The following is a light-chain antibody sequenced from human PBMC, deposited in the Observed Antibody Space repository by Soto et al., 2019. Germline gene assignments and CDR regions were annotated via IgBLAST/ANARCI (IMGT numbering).Light chain of an antibody. CDR2: EVN. CDR1: SSDVGGYNS. Sequence: QSALTQPPSASGSPGQSVTISCTGTSSDVGGYNSVSRYQQHPGKAPKLMIYEVNKRPSGVPDRFSGSKSGNTASLTVSGLQAEDEADYYCSSYAGSNNFVFGTGIKLTVL. V-gene: IGLV2-8*01. CDR3: SSYAGSNNFV. J-gene: IGLJ1*01.